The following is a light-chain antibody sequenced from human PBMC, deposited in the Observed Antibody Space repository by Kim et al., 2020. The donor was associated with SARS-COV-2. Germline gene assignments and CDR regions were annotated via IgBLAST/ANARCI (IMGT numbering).Light chain of an antibody. CDR1: QSVSNNF. Sequence: EIVLTQSPGTLSLSPGERATLSCRASQSVSNNFLAWYQQKPGQAPRLLIYGASRRATGIPDRFSGSGSGTDFTLTISRLEPEDFAVYYCQQYATSPQTFGQGTKVDIK. CDR2: GAS. V-gene: IGKV3-20*01. J-gene: IGKJ1*01. CDR3: QQYATSPQT.